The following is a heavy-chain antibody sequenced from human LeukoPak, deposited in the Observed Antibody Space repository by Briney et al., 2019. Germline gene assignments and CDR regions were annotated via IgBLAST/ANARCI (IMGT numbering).Heavy chain of an antibody. CDR2: INPNSGGT. CDR1: GYTFTGYY. V-gene: IGHV1-2*04. J-gene: IGHJ6*04. CDR3: AREAIVATEAHYYYGMDV. Sequence: GASVKVSCKASGYTFTGYYMHWVRQAPGQGLEWMGWINPNSGGTNYAQKFQGWVTMTRGTSISTAYMELSRLRSDDTAVYYCAREAIVATEAHYYYGMDVWGKGTTVTVSS. D-gene: IGHD5-12*01.